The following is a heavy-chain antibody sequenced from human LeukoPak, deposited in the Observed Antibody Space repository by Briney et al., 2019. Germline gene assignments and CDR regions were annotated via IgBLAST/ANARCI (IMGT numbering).Heavy chain of an antibody. D-gene: IGHD3-22*01. Sequence: SETLSLTCVVSGGSINSRDYYWGWIRQPAGKGLEWIGHIYESGNTYFNPSLKSRVTISVDTSKNQFSLKLSSVTAADTAVYYCARTRYYYDSSGYYYGPYYFDYWGQGTLVTVSS. CDR3: ARTRYYYDSSGYYYGPYYFDY. J-gene: IGHJ4*02. CDR1: GGSINSRDYY. CDR2: IYESGNT. V-gene: IGHV4-30-2*01.